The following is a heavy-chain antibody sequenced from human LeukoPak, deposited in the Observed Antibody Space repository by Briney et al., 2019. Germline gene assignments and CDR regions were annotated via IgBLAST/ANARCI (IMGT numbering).Heavy chain of an antibody. J-gene: IGHJ6*02. V-gene: IGHV4-34*01. Sequence: SETLSLTCAVYGGSFSGYYWSWIRQPPGKGLEWIGEINHSGSTNYNPSLKSRVTISVDTSKNQFSLKLSSVTAADTAVYYCARGRVSSWYHYYYCGMDVWGQGTTVTVSS. CDR1: GGSFSGYY. CDR2: INHSGST. D-gene: IGHD6-13*01. CDR3: ARGRVSSWYHYYYCGMDV.